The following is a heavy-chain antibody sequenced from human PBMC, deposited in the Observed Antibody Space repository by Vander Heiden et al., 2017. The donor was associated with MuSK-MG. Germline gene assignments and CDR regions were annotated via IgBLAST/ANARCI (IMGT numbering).Heavy chain of an antibody. Sequence: EVQLVESGGGLVQPGGSLRLSCAASGFTFSRYSMTWVRQAPGKGLEWVSYISSSSSTIYYADSVKGRFTISRDNAKNSLYLQMNSLRDEDTAVYYCANHYAQWRAFDIWGQGTMVTVSS. CDR3: ANHYAQWRAFDI. D-gene: IGHD6-19*01. CDR2: ISSSSSTI. J-gene: IGHJ3*02. CDR1: GFTFSRYS. V-gene: IGHV3-48*02.